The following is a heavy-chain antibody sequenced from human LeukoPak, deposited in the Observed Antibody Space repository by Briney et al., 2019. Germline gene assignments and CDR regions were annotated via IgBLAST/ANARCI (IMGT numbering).Heavy chain of an antibody. Sequence: VSVIYSGGSTYYADSVKGRFTISRDNSKNTLYLQMNSLRAEDTAVYYCARGRDIAAQDYWGQGTLVTVSS. CDR3: ARGRDIAAQDY. D-gene: IGHD6-6*01. J-gene: IGHJ4*02. V-gene: IGHV3-66*02. CDR2: IYSGGST.